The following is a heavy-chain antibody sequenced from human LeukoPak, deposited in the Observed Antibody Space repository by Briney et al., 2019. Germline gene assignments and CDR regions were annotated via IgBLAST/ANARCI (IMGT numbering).Heavy chain of an antibody. CDR3: ARGGVSIVGATQMDR. CDR1: GGSIRSSYYY. V-gene: IGHV4-39*01. D-gene: IGHD1-26*01. J-gene: IGHJ5*02. CDR2: IYDSGST. Sequence: PSETLSLTCTVSGGSIRSSYYYWGWIRQPPGKGREWIGSIYDSGSTYYNPSLKSRVTISVDTSKNQFSLKLNSVTAADTAVYYCARGGVSIVGATQMDRWGQGTLVTVSS.